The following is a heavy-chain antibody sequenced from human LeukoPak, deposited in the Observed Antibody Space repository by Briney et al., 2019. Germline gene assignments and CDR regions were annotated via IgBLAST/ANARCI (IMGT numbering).Heavy chain of an antibody. CDR1: GFSVSANY. CDR3: AREPKNSSGYYYVL. Sequence: AGGSLRLSCEVSGFSVSANYMTWVRQAPGKGLEWVSVLYSGGTTHYADSVKGRFTISRDDSKNTLYLQMNSLRAEDTAVYYCAREPKNSSGYYYVLWGQGTLFTVSS. J-gene: IGHJ4*02. CDR2: LYSGGTT. D-gene: IGHD3-22*01. V-gene: IGHV3-53*01.